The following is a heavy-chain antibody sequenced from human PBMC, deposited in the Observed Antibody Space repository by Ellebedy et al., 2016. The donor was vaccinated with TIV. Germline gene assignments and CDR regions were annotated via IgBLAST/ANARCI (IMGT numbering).Heavy chain of an antibody. CDR2: ISAYNGNT. V-gene: IGHV1-18*04. CDR1: GYTFTTYG. D-gene: IGHD5-12*01. CDR3: ARGGLGGDSGYDYHFDY. J-gene: IGHJ4*02. Sequence: AASVTVSCKASGYTFTTYGMSWVRQAPGQGLEWMGWISAYNGNTEYVQKFQGRVTMTTDTSTSTADMELRSLRSEDTAVYYCARGGLGGDSGYDYHFDYWGQGTLVTVSS.